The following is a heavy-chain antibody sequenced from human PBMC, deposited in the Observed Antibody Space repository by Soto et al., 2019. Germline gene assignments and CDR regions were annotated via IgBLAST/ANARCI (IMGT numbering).Heavy chain of an antibody. Sequence: PSESLSLTGTVSNYSISNPHYWGWIRQPPGKRPEWIASMYHGGNTFYNPSLKSRITMSMDTSKNQFSLKLRFMTAADTAVYYCARAHTMVVAGSTFDYWGHGTLVTVSS. D-gene: IGHD2-21*02. CDR2: MYHGGNT. J-gene: IGHJ4*01. V-gene: IGHV4-38-2*02. CDR1: NYSISNPHY. CDR3: ARAHTMVVAGSTFDY.